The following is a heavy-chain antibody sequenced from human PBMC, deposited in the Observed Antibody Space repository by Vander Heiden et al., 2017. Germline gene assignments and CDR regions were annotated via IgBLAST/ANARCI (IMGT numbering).Heavy chain of an antibody. J-gene: IGHJ2*01. Sequence: QVPLVESGGGVVQPGRSLRLSCAASGFTFSSYGMHWVRQAPGKGLEWVAVISYDGSNKYYADSVKGRFTISRDNSKNTLYLQMNSLRAEDTAVYYCAKERRSSAPNWYFDLWGRGTLVTVSS. CDR2: ISYDGSNK. D-gene: IGHD6-19*01. V-gene: IGHV3-30*18. CDR3: AKERRSSAPNWYFDL. CDR1: GFTFSSYG.